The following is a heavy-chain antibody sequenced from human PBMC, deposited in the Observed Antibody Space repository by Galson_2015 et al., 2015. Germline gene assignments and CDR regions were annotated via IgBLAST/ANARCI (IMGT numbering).Heavy chain of an antibody. D-gene: IGHD4-17*01. CDR2: INNRGDTT. CDR1: GFTFSGDA. V-gene: IGHV3-23*01. Sequence: SLRLSCAASGFTFSGDAMSWVRQAPGKGLECVSTINNRGDTTYYADSVKGRFTVSRDNSKNTLYLQMNSLRAEDTAVYYCAERRGAMLTTRYFDYWGQATLVTVSS. CDR3: AERRGAMLTTRYFDY. J-gene: IGHJ4*02.